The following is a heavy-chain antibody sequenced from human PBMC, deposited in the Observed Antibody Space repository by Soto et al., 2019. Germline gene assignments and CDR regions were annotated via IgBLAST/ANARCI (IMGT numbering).Heavy chain of an antibody. CDR2: ITPFSGNT. V-gene: IGHV1-45*02. CDR1: GYTFTYRY. D-gene: IGHD2-15*01. J-gene: IGHJ6*04. CDR3: AKETGVDQGLDV. Sequence: SVKVSCKASGYTFTYRYLHWVRQAPGQALEWMGWITPFSGNTNYAQKFQDRVTITRDRSMSTAYMELSSLRSEDTAMYYCAKETGVDQGLDVWGKGTTVTVSS.